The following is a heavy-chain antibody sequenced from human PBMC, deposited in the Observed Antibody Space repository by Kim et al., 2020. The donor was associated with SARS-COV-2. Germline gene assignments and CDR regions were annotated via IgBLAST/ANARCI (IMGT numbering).Heavy chain of an antibody. D-gene: IGHD2-2*02. Sequence: GGSLRLSCAASGFTFSASAMHWVRQASGKGLEWVGRVRSKANNYATEYAASVKGRFTISRDDSKNTAYLQMNSLKTEDTAVYYCTRHVRRLENRSIHYYYYMDVWGKGTTVTVSS. CDR3: TRHVRRLENRSIHYYYYMDV. V-gene: IGHV3-73*01. CDR1: GFTFSASA. CDR2: VRSKANNYAT. J-gene: IGHJ6*03.